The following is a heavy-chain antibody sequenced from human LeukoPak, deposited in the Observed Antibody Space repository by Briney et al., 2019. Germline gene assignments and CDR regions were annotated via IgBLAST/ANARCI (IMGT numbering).Heavy chain of an antibody. Sequence: PSETLSLTCTVSGGSIRSRGYYWGWIRQPPGKGLEWVGSIDYSGNTYYNPSLKSRVTVSKDTSNNQFSLKVTSVTAADAAIYYCATLWERQRPADNWGQGTLVTVSS. J-gene: IGHJ4*02. CDR2: IDYSGNT. V-gene: IGHV4-39*01. CDR1: GGSIRSRGYY. D-gene: IGHD1-26*01. CDR3: ATLWERQRPADN.